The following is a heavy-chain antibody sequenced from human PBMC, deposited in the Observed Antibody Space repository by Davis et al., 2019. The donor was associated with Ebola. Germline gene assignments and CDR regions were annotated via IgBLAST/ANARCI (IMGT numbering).Heavy chain of an antibody. CDR2: MSPKNGDT. Sequence: ASVKVSCKASGYTFTSYGISWVRQAPGQGLEWMGWMSPKNGDTGHAQKFQGRVTMTRNTSISTAYMELSSLRSEDTAVYYCARYCGGDCYSGPRWAIDYWGQGTLVTVSS. CDR1: GYTFTSYG. V-gene: IGHV1-8*02. J-gene: IGHJ4*02. CDR3: ARYCGGDCYSGPRWAIDY. D-gene: IGHD2-21*02.